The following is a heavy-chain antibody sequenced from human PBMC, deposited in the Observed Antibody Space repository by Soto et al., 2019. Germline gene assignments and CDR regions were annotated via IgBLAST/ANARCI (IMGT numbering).Heavy chain of an antibody. J-gene: IGHJ5*02. CDR1: Y. Sequence: YMRSACHSQEQGLEWMGWINPNSGGTNYAQKFQGWVTMTRDTSISTAYMELSRLRSDDTAVYYCARGPYSSTPPNGFDTWGQRTLVTVSS. V-gene: IGHV1-2*04. D-gene: IGHD6-13*01. CDR3: ARGPYSSTPPNGFDT. CDR2: INPNSGGT.